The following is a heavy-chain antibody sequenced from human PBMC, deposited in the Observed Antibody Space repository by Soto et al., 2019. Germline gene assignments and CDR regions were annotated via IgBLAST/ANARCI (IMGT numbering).Heavy chain of an antibody. CDR3: ARGQDRITIFGVVKGDNWFDP. V-gene: IGHV4-39*01. CDR2: IYYSGST. D-gene: IGHD3-3*01. CDR1: GGSISSSSYY. J-gene: IGHJ5*02. Sequence: TXETLCLTCTVSGGSISSSSYYWGWIRQPPGKGLEWIGSIYYSGSTYYNPSLKSRVTISVDTSKNQFSLKLSSVTAADTAVYYCARGQDRITIFGVVKGDNWFDPWGQGTLVTVSS.